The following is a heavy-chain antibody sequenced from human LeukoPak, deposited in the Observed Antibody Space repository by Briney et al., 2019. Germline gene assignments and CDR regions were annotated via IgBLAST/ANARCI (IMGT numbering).Heavy chain of an antibody. CDR2: VYYGGST. CDR3: ARGLLPPSRFLTDY. CDR1: GVSISNDY. D-gene: IGHD3-3*01. V-gene: IGHV4-59*01. Sequence: SETLSLTCTVSGVSISNDYWSWIRQTPGKGLEWIGYVYYGGSTNHNPSLKSRVTMSLDTSKNQFSLRLSSVTAADTAVYYCARGLLPPSRFLTDYWGQGTLVTVSS. J-gene: IGHJ4*02.